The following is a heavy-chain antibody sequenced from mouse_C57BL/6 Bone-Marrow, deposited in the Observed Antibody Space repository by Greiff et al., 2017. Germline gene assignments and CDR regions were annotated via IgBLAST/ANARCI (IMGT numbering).Heavy chain of an antibody. CDR3: TTHKLAWFAY. CDR1: GFNIKDDY. CDR2: IDPENGDT. V-gene: IGHV14-4*01. Sequence: VQLQQSGAELVRPGASVKLSCTASGFNIKDDYMHWVKQRPEQGLEWIGWIDPENGDTEYASKFQGKATITADTSSNTAYLQLSSLTSEDTAVYYCTTHKLAWFAYWGQGTLVTVSA. J-gene: IGHJ3*01.